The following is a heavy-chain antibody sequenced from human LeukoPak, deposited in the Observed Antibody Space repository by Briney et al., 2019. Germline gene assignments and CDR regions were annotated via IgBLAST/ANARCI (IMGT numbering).Heavy chain of an antibody. CDR1: GFTFSSYA. CDR3: AKARYLIYYFDY. J-gene: IGHJ4*02. CDR2: ISGSSGST. Sequence: GGSLRLSCAASGFTFSSYAMSWVRQAPGKGLEWVSAISGSSGSTYYADSVKGRFTISRDNSKNTLYLQMNSLRAEDTAVYYCAKARYLIYYFDYWGQGTLVTVSS. D-gene: IGHD3-9*01. V-gene: IGHV3-23*01.